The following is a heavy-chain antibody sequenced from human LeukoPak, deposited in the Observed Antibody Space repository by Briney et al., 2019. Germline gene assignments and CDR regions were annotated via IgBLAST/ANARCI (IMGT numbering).Heavy chain of an antibody. D-gene: IGHD4-17*01. CDR1: GGSISRYY. V-gene: IGHV4-59*01. CDR3: ARENRGQAYGSLLDY. Sequence: SETLSLTCTVSGGSISRYYRSWIRRPPGKGLEWIGYIDDSGNTNYNPSLKSRVTMSLDTSKNEFSLKLSSLTAADTAMYFCARENRGQAYGSLLDYWGQGTLVTVSS. J-gene: IGHJ4*02. CDR2: IDDSGNT.